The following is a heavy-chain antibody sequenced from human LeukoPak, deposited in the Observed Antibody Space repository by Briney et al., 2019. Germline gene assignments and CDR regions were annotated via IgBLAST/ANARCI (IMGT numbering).Heavy chain of an antibody. D-gene: IGHD3-9*01. Sequence: ASVKVSCKASGYTFTSYYMHWVRQAPGQGLEWMGIIIPSGGSTSYAQKFQGRVTMTRDTSTSTVYMELSSLRSEDTAVYYCARRGTRRYFDWLRSNWFDPWGQGTLVTVSS. V-gene: IGHV1-46*01. CDR1: GYTFTSYY. CDR3: ARRGTRRYFDWLRSNWFDP. CDR2: IIPSGGST. J-gene: IGHJ5*02.